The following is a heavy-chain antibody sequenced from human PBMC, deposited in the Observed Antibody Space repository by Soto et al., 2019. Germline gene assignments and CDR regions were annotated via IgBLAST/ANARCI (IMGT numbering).Heavy chain of an antibody. CDR2: ISAYNGNT. CDR3: ARDRWFYDSSVDTNPLSFDI. D-gene: IGHD3-22*01. J-gene: IGHJ3*02. CDR1: GYSFSSYG. V-gene: IGHV1-18*01. Sequence: QDQLVQSGAEVKKPGASVKVSCKASGYSFSSYGFNWVRQVPGRGLEGMGWISAYNGNTNYAQSLQGRVTRTTDPSTSTASLELRNLRCDDTAVYYCARDRWFYDSSVDTNPLSFDIWGQGTMVSVSS.